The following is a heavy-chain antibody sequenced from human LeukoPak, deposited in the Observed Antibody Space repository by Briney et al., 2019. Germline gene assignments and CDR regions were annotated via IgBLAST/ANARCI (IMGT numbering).Heavy chain of an antibody. J-gene: IGHJ6*03. V-gene: IGHV3-23*01. CDR2: ISSNGVST. Sequence: GGSLRLSCADSGFTFSSYTMNWVRQAPGKGLEWVSGISSNGVSTYYADSVKGRFTVSRDNSKKTLYLHMDSLGTEDTDVYYCARMLSTEIYYFYYMDVWGKGTTVTVSS. CDR3: ARMLSTEIYYFYYMDV. CDR1: GFTFSSYT. D-gene: IGHD2-8*01.